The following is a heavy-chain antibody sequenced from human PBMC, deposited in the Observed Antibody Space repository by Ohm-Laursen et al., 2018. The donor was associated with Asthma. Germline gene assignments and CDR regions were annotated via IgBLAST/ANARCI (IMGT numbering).Heavy chain of an antibody. CDR2: ISYDGSNK. D-gene: IGHD1-26*01. CDR1: GFTFSSYG. CDR3: VKALVGAPLYYHYYGMDV. V-gene: IGHV3-30*18. J-gene: IGHJ6*02. Sequence: SLRLSCAASGFTFSSYGMHWVRQAPGKGLEWVAVISYDGSNKYYADSVKGRFTISRDNSKNTLYLQMNSLRDEDTALYYCVKALVGAPLYYHYYGMDVWGQGTTVTVSS.